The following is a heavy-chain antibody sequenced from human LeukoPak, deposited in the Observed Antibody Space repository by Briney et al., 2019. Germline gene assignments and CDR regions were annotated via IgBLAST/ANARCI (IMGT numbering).Heavy chain of an antibody. D-gene: IGHD6-19*01. V-gene: IGHV3-74*01. J-gene: IGHJ4*02. Sequence: GGSLRLSCAASGFTFSSYWMHWVRQAPGKGLVWVSRIKSDGSSTNYADSVKGRFNISRDNAKNTLYLQMNSLRAEDTAVYYCARDSSSGWVKYWGQGTLVTVSS. CDR2: IKSDGSST. CDR1: GFTFSSYW. CDR3: ARDSSSGWVKY.